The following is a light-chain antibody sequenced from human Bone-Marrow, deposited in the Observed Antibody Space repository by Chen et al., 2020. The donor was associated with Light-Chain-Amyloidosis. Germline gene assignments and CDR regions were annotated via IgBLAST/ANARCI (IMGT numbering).Light chain of an antibody. Sequence: EIVLTQSPGTLSLSPGERATLSCRATPSVGRNYLAWYQQKVGQAPRLLIYRASSRVTLIPDRFSGSGSGTDFTLTISRLEPEDFAVYYCQQYASSPLTFGGGTKVEIK. CDR2: RAS. V-gene: IGKV3-20*01. J-gene: IGKJ4*01. CDR1: PSVGRNY. CDR3: QQYASSPLT.